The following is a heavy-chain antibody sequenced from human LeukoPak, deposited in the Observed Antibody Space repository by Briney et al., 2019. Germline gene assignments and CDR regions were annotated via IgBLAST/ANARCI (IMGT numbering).Heavy chain of an antibody. D-gene: IGHD5-24*01. Sequence: SETLSLTCTVSGGSISNYYWGWIRQPPWKGLEWIGYIYSSGSTNFNPSLKSRVTMSLDTSRNQFSLKLTSLTAADTAVYYCARGAMATTPFFDYWGQGTLVTVSS. CDR2: IYSSGST. V-gene: IGHV4-59*01. J-gene: IGHJ4*02. CDR3: ARGAMATTPFFDY. CDR1: GGSISNYY.